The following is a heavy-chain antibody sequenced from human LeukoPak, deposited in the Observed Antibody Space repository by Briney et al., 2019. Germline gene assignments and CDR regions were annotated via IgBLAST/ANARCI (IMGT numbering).Heavy chain of an antibody. CDR1: GFSLSTSGVG. D-gene: IGHD3-3*01. Sequence: SGPTLVKPTQTLTLTCTFSGFSLSTSGVGVCWIRQPPGKALEWLALIYWNDDKRYSPSLKSRLTITKDTSKNQVVLTMTNMDPVDTARYYCADIGDFWSGYYTMGYWGQGTLVTVSS. J-gene: IGHJ4*02. CDR2: IYWNDDK. V-gene: IGHV2-5*01. CDR3: ADIGDFWSGYYTMGY.